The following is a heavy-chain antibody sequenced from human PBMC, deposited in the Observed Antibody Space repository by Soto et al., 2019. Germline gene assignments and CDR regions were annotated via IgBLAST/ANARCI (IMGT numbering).Heavy chain of an antibody. J-gene: IGHJ4*02. CDR2: IIPMFGTA. Sequence: QVQLVQSGAEVKKPESSVKVSCKAPGGTFSTYAISWVRQAPGQGLEWMGGIIPMFGTANYAQRFQDRVTXTXXESTNTVYMELSSLRSEDTAVYFCASGIQLWLRRINNGYSGWGQGTVVTVSS. V-gene: IGHV1-69*05. CDR1: GGTFSTYA. CDR3: ASGIQLWLRRINNGYSG. D-gene: IGHD5-18*01.